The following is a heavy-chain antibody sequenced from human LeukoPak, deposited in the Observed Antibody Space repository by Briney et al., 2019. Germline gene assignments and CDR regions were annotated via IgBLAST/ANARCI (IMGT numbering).Heavy chain of an antibody. J-gene: IGHJ6*02. Sequence: ASVKVSCKASGYTLTSYDINWVRQATGQGLEWMGWMNPNSGQTGYTQKFQGRVTMTRDTSISTAYMELSSLRSEDTAVYYCVRVQSGSYARYGMDVWGQGTTVTVSS. CDR3: VRVQSGSYARYGMDV. CDR1: GYTLTSYD. V-gene: IGHV1-8*01. CDR2: MNPNSGQT. D-gene: IGHD1-26*01.